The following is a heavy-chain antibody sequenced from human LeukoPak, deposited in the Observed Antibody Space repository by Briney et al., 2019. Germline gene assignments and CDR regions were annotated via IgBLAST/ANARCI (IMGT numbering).Heavy chain of an antibody. CDR2: ISGGGGSR. CDR1: GLTFSSYA. D-gene: IGHD6-19*01. J-gene: IGHJ3*02. V-gene: IGHV3-23*01. Sequence: GGSLRLSCAASGLTFSSYAMSWARQAPGEGLEWVSAISGGGGSRYYSDSVKGRFTISRDNSKNTLYLQMNSLRAEDTAGYYCAKDVSGWSYGYAFDIWGQGTIVTVSS. CDR3: AKDVSGWSYGYAFDI.